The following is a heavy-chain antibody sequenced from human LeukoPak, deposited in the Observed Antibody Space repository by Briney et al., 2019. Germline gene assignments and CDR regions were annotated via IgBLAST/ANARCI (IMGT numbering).Heavy chain of an antibody. CDR1: GYSLSNDYY. J-gene: IGHJ4*02. CDR3: ARLSGAPVRHPIYHFDY. D-gene: IGHD2-2*02. V-gene: IGHV4-38-2*01. CDR2: IYHSWSN. Sequence: SETLSLTRAVSGYSLSNDYYWGWVRQPPGKGLEWIGNIYHSWSNYKNSSLKSRLTMSLDTSKNQFSLKLISVTAADTAMYYCARLSGAPVRHPIYHFDYWGQGTLVTVSS.